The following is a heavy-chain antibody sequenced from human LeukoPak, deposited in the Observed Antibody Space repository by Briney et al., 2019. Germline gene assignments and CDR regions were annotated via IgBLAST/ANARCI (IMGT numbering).Heavy chain of an antibody. CDR1: GFTFSSYA. J-gene: IGHJ4*02. V-gene: IGHV3-23*01. CDR2: ISGSGGST. CDR3: AKDPEYSSGWYLDS. D-gene: IGHD6-19*01. Sequence: GGSLRFSCAASGFTFSSYALSWVRQAPGKGLEWVSSISGSGGSTYYADSVKGRFTISRDNSKNTLYLQMSSLRAEDTALYYCAKDPEYSSGWYLDSWGQGTLVTVSS.